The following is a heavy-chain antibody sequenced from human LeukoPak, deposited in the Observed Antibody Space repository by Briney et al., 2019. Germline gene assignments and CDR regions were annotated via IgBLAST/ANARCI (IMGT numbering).Heavy chain of an antibody. CDR2: IYYSGST. J-gene: IGHJ3*02. V-gene: IGHV4-59*01. Sequence: SETLSLTCTVSGGSISSYYWSWIRQPPGKGLGWIGYIYYSGSTNYNPSLKSRVTISVDTSKNQFSLKLSSVTAADTAVFYCARASGSYYRAFDIWGQGTMVTVSS. CDR1: GGSISSYY. CDR3: ARASGSYYRAFDI. D-gene: IGHD1-26*01.